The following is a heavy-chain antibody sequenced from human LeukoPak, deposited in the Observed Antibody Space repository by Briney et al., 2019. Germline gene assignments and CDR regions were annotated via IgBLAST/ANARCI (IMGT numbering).Heavy chain of an antibody. J-gene: IGHJ4*02. Sequence: GASVKVSCKASGYTFTGYYMHWVRQAPGQGLEWMGGIIPIFGTANYAQKFQGRVTITADESTSTAYMELSSLRSEDTAVYYCARENTVTSYYFDYWGQGTLVTVSS. CDR3: ARENTVTSYYFDY. D-gene: IGHD4-17*01. V-gene: IGHV1-69*13. CDR2: IIPIFGTA. CDR1: GYTFTGYY.